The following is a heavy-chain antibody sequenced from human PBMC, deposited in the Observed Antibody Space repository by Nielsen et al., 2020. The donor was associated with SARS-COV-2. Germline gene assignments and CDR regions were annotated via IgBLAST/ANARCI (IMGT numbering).Heavy chain of an antibody. J-gene: IGHJ6*02. V-gene: IGHV1-18*01. CDR3: ARGSNYDYVWGSYRYYGMDV. Sequence: VRQMPGKGLEWMGWISAYNGNTNYAQKLQGRVTMTTDTSTSTAYMELRSLRSDDTAVYYCARGSNYDYVWGSYRYYGMDVWGQGTTVTVSS. D-gene: IGHD3-16*02. CDR2: ISAYNGNT.